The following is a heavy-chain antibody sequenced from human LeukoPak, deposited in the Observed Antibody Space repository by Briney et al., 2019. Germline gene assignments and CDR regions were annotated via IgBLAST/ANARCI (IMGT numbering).Heavy chain of an antibody. CDR2: IHPDGSS. CDR3: ARGLDHAKTGY. CDR1: GGSVSGYY. Sequence: SETLSLTCAAYGGSVSGYYWSWIRQPPGKGLEWIGEIHPDGSSNYNPSLKSRVTISVDTSKNQFSLRLTSVTAADTALYYCARGLDHAKTGYWGQGTQVTASS. V-gene: IGHV4-34*01. D-gene: IGHD3/OR15-3a*01. J-gene: IGHJ4*02.